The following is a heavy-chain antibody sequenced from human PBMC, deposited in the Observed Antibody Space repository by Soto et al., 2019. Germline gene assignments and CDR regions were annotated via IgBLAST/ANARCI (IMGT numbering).Heavy chain of an antibody. J-gene: IGHJ6*02. Sequence: QVKLVQSGAEVKRPGASVKVSCKASGYTFINYDVAWVRRAPGQGLQWMGWISISKGKTYYEQSLQGRVTMTTDTVTTTAYMEVRRLRSDDSAVYYFSLKGYIGNFVLYVWGQGTTVTVSS. V-gene: IGHV1-18*01. CDR1: GYTFINYD. CDR3: SLKGYIGNFVLYV. D-gene: IGHD1-1*01. CDR2: ISISKGKT.